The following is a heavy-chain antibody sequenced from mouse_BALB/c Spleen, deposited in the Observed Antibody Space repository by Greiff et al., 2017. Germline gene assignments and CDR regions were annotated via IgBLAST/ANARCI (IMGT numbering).Heavy chain of an antibody. J-gene: IGHJ3*01. CDR3: TRTVWDAFAY. Sequence: QGQLQQPGAELVRPGASVKLSCKASGYTFTSYWINWVKQRPGQGLEWIGNIYPSDSYTNYNQKFKDKATLTVDKSSSTAYMQLSSPTSEDSAVYYCTRTVWDAFAYWGQGTLVTVSA. CDR1: GYTFTSYW. V-gene: IGHV1-69*02. D-gene: IGHD4-1*01. CDR2: IYPSDSYT.